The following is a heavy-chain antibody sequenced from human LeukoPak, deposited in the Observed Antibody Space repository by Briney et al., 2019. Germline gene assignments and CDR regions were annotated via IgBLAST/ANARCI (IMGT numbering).Heavy chain of an antibody. CDR1: GGSVSSSSYY. V-gene: IGHV4-39*07. Sequence: SETLSLTCTVSGGSVSSSSYYWGWIRQPPGKGLEWIGSIYYSGSTYYNPSLKSRVTISVDTSKNQFSLKLSSVTAADTAVYFCARGFRGDNFDYWGQGTLVTVSS. CDR2: IYYSGST. CDR3: ARGFRGDNFDY. J-gene: IGHJ4*02. D-gene: IGHD7-27*01.